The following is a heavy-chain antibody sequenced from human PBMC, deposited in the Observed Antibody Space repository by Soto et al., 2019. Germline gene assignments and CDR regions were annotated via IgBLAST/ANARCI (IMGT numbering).Heavy chain of an antibody. J-gene: IGHJ6*02. CDR1: GYTFTGYY. D-gene: IGHD6-13*01. CDR2: INPNSGGT. V-gene: IGHV1-2*04. CDR3: ARAFGYSSSWYYYYYGMDV. Sequence: GASVKVSCKASGYTFTGYYMHWVRQAPGQGLEWMGWINPNSGGTNYAQKFQGWVTMTRDTSISTAYMELSSVTAADTAVYYCARAFGYSSSWYYYYYGMDVWGQGTTVTVSS.